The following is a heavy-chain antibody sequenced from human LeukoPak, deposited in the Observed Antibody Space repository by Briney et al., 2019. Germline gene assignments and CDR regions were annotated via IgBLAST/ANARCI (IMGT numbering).Heavy chain of an antibody. J-gene: IGHJ4*02. D-gene: IGHD6-13*01. CDR2: ISSSSYI. CDR1: GFTFSSYS. V-gene: IGHV3-21*01. Sequence: PGGSLRLSRAASGFTFSSYSMNWVRQAPGKGLEWVSSISSSSYIYYADSVKGRFTISRDNAKNSLYLQMNSLRAEDTAVYYCVGGQQLGFDYWGQGTLVTASS. CDR3: VGGQQLGFDY.